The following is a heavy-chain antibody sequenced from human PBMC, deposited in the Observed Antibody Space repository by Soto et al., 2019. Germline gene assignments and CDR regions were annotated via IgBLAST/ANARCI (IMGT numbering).Heavy chain of an antibody. J-gene: IGHJ5*02. CDR3: ARAARVSATTNGDNRFDP. V-gene: IGHV3-74*01. CDR2: ISPDGGRI. CDR1: EFTFSSYW. Sequence: GGSLRLSCEASEFTFSSYWMHWVRQAQGKGLVWVARISPDGGRINYANFVEGRFTISRDNAKNTLYLQMSSLRVEDTALYYCARAARVSATTNGDNRFDPWGQGTLVTVSS. D-gene: IGHD6-25*01.